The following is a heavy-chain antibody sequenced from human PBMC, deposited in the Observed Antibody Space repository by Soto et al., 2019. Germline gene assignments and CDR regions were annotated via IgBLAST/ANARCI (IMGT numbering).Heavy chain of an antibody. D-gene: IGHD5-18*01. CDR3: ARDPASGYSYGAASYFDY. V-gene: IGHV1-18*01. CDR1: GYTFTSYG. J-gene: IGHJ4*02. Sequence: EASVKVSCKASGYTFTSYGISWVRQAPGQGLEWMGWISAYNGNTNYAQKLQGRVTMTTDTSTSTAYMELRSLRSDDTAVYYCARDPASGYSYGAASYFDYWGQGTLVTVSS. CDR2: ISAYNGNT.